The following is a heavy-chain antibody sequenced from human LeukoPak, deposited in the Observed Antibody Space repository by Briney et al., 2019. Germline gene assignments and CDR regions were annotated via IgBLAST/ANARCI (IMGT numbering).Heavy chain of an antibody. CDR1: GGSFSGYY. Sequence: PSETLSLTCAVYGGSFSGYYWSWIRQPPGKGLEWIGEINHSGSTNYNPSLKSRVTISVDTSKNQFSLKLSSVTAADTAVYYCARRVKILCTNGVCSQYYFDYWGQGTLVTDSS. V-gene: IGHV4-34*01. CDR2: INHSGST. CDR3: ARRVKILCTNGVCSQYYFDY. J-gene: IGHJ4*02. D-gene: IGHD2-8*01.